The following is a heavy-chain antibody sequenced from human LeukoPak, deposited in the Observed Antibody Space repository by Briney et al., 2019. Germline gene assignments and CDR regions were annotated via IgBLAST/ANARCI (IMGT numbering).Heavy chain of an antibody. CDR3: ARERGNYDSVTDYYEGNGFDP. V-gene: IGHV1-2*02. D-gene: IGHD3-9*01. J-gene: IGHJ5*02. CDR1: GYTFTDYY. Sequence: ASVKLSCKASGYTFTDYYVHWVRQAPGQGLEWVGWINTNSGGTNYAQKFQGTVTMTRDTSISTAYMELTRLRSDDTAVYYCARERGNYDSVTDYYEGNGFDPWGQGTLVTVSS. CDR2: INTNSGGT.